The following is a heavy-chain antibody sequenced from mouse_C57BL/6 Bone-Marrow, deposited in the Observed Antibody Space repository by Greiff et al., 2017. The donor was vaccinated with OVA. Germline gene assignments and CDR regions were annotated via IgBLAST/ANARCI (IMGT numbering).Heavy chain of an antibody. CDR3: ASLVASYWYFDV. V-gene: IGHV7-3*01. CDR1: GFTFTDYY. D-gene: IGHD1-1*01. Sequence: DVQLVESGGGLVQPGGSLSLSCAASGFTFTDYYMSWVRQPPGKALEWLGFIRNKANGYTTEYSASVKGRFTISRDNSQSILYLQMNALRAEDSATYYCASLVASYWYFDVWGTGTTVTVSS. J-gene: IGHJ1*03. CDR2: IRNKANGYTT.